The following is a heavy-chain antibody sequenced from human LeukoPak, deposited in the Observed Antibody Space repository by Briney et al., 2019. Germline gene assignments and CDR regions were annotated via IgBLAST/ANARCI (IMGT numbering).Heavy chain of an antibody. CDR1: GFTFSSYV. D-gene: IGHD1-26*01. V-gene: IGHV3-23*01. Sequence: PGGSLRLSCAASGFTFSSYVMSWVRQAPGKGLKWVSVISGSGGSTYYADSVKGRFTISRDNSKNTLYLQMDSLRAEDTAVYYCARDKIVGATNFDFWGQGTLVTVSS. CDR3: ARDKIVGATNFDF. J-gene: IGHJ4*02. CDR2: ISGSGGST.